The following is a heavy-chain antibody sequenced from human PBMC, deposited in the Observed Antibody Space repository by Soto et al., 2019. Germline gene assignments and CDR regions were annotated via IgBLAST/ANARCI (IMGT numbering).Heavy chain of an antibody. J-gene: IGHJ4*02. CDR1: GFSLSTSGVG. CDR2: IYWNGDK. Sequence: QITLKESGPTLVKPTQPLTLTCTFSGFSLSTSGVGVGWIRQSPGKALQWLAHIYWNGDKRYNPSLKTRLTITKDTSKNQVVLTLTNMDPVDTATYYCAHRPSGWFLFDYWGQGTLVTVSS. V-gene: IGHV2-5*01. D-gene: IGHD6-19*01. CDR3: AHRPSGWFLFDY.